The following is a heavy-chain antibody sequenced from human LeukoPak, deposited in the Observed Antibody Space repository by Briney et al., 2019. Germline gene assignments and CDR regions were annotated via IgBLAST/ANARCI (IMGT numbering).Heavy chain of an antibody. V-gene: IGHV3-9*01. CDR1: GFTFDDYA. J-gene: IGHJ3*02. CDR2: ISWNSGSI. Sequence: GGSLRLSCAASGFTFDDYAMHWVRQAPGKGLEWVSGISWNSGSIGYADSVKGRFTISRDNAKNSLYLQMNSLRAEDTALYYCAKGVSYSGSSYDAFDIWGQGTMVTVSS. CDR3: AKGVSYSGSSYDAFDI. D-gene: IGHD1-26*01.